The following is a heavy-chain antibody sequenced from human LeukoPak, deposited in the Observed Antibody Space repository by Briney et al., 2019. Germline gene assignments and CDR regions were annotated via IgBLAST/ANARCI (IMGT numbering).Heavy chain of an antibody. V-gene: IGHV3-7*03. CDR2: IKQDGSEK. CDR1: GFTFSSYW. Sequence: GGSLRLSRAASGFTFSSYWMSWARQAPGKGLEWVANIKQDGSEKYYVDSVKGRFTISRDNAKNSLYLQMNSLRAEDTAVYYCARETTTMVRGVINDYYGMDVWGKGTTVTVSS. CDR3: ARETTTMVRGVINDYYGMDV. D-gene: IGHD3-10*01. J-gene: IGHJ6*04.